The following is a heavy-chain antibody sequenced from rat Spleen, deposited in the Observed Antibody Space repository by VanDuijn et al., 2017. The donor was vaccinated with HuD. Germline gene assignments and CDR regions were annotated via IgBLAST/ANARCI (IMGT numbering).Heavy chain of an antibody. Sequence: QVQLKESGPGLVQPSQTLSLTCTVSGFSLTSYGVSWVRQPPGKGLEWIGEIWSGGSTHYNPALKSRLSISRDTSKSQVFLKMNSLQTEDTAMYFCARSWEHGDYWGQGVMVTVSS. J-gene: IGHJ2*01. V-gene: IGHV2-16*01. D-gene: IGHD5-1*01. CDR1: GFSLTSYG. CDR2: IWSGGST. CDR3: ARSWEHGDY.